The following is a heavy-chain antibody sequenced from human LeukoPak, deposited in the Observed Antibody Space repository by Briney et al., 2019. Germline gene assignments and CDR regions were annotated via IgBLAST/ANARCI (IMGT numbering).Heavy chain of an antibody. CDR2: FFYTGST. Sequence: SETLSPTCSVSGDSVSRSDSYWDWIRQPPGKGLEWIGSFFYTGSTYYNPSLKSRVTISVDTSRNQFSLKMTSVTAADTAVYYCVGDYGNTQNYFDFWGQGTLLTVSS. J-gene: IGHJ4*02. D-gene: IGHD4-11*01. CDR3: VGDYGNTQNYFDF. CDR1: GDSVSRSDSY. V-gene: IGHV4-39*07.